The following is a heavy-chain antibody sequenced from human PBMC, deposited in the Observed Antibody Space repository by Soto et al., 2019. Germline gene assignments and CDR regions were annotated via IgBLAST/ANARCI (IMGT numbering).Heavy chain of an antibody. Sequence: SETLSLTCTVSGGSISSYYWSWIRQPPGKGLEWNGYIYYSESTNYNPSLKSRVTISVDTSKNQFYLKLSSVTAADTAMYYCGSLATLVRGGITARYFDYWGQGTLVTVSS. V-gene: IGHV4-59*08. D-gene: IGHD3-10*01. J-gene: IGHJ4*02. CDR1: GGSISSYY. CDR3: GSLATLVRGGITARYFDY. CDR2: IYYSEST.